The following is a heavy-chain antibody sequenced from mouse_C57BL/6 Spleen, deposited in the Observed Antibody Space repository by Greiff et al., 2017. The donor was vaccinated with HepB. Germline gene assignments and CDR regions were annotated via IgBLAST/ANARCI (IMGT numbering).Heavy chain of an antibody. V-gene: IGHV1-4*01. CDR1: GYTFTSYT. J-gene: IGHJ3*01. Sequence: QVQLQQSGAELARPGASVKMSCKASGYTFTSYTMHWVKQRPGQGLEWIGYINPSSGYTKYNQKFKDKATLTADKSSSTSYMQLSSLTSEDSAVYYCARYLTGTRIGFAYWGQGTLVTVSA. D-gene: IGHD4-1*01. CDR2: INPSSGYT. CDR3: ARYLTGTRIGFAY.